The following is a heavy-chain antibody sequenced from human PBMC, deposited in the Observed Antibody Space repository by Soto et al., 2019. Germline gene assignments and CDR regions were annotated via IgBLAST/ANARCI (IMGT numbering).Heavy chain of an antibody. CDR3: ARGMYSSGWYHGDYAADFDY. J-gene: IGHJ4*02. CDR1: GDSVSSNSAA. Sequence: PSQTLSLTCAISGDSVSSNSAAWNWIRQSPSRGLEWLGRTYYRSKWYNDYAVSVKSRITINPDTSKNQFSLQLNSVTPEDTAVYYCARGMYSSGWYHGDYAADFDYWGQGTLVTVSS. CDR2: TYYRSKWYN. D-gene: IGHD6-19*01. V-gene: IGHV6-1*01.